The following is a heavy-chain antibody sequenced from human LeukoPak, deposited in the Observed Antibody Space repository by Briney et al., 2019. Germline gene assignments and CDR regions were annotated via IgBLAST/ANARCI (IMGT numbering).Heavy chain of an antibody. CDR2: MYYSGTT. V-gene: IGHV4-39*01. J-gene: IGHJ6*03. Sequence: SETLSLTCTLSGGSISISTYYWGWIRQPPGKGPEWIGSMYYSGTTYYNPSLKSRVTISVDTSKKQFSLKLSSVTAADTAVYYCARLVCSSATCYQPYFYYMDVWGKGTTVTISS. CDR3: ARLVCSSATCYQPYFYYMDV. D-gene: IGHD2-2*01. CDR1: GGSISISTYY.